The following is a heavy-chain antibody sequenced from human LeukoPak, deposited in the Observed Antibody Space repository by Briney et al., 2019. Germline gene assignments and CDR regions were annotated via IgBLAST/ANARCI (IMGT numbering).Heavy chain of an antibody. J-gene: IGHJ3*02. CDR3: ARNSMIGRTYAFDI. D-gene: IGHD3-22*01. V-gene: IGHV4-4*07. Sequence: SETLSLTCTVSGGSIRSFYWSWIRQPAGKGLEWIGRIYTSGSTNYNPSLKSRVTMSVDTSKNQFCLKLSSVTAADTAVYYCARNSMIGRTYAFDIWGQGTMVTVSS. CDR2: IYTSGST. CDR1: GGSIRSFY.